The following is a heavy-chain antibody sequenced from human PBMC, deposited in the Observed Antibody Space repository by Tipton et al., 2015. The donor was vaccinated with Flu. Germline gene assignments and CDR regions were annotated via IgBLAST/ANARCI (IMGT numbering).Heavy chain of an antibody. CDR1: GGSMNNYFWSSYY. J-gene: IGHJ5*01. D-gene: IGHD3-10*01. CDR3: ARGSGSGTYMIFDF. CDR2: IYSTGST. V-gene: IGHV4-4*07. Sequence: LRLSCTVSGGSMNNYFWSSYYWSWIRQPAGKGLEWIGRIYSTGSTNYNPSVKSRVTMSVDTSKNQFSLKLSSVTAADTAVYYCARGSGSGTYMIFDFWGQGTLVTVSS.